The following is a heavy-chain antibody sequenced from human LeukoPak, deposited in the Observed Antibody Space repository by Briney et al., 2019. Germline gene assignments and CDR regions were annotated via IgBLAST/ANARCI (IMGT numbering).Heavy chain of an antibody. D-gene: IGHD2-2*02. CDR3: AIGGDSSTSCYRCFDY. CDR1: GYRFTNYW. J-gene: IGHJ4*02. Sequence: GESLKISCKGSGYRFTNYWIGWVRQMPGKGLEWMGLIYPGDSDTRYSPSFQGHVTNSADKSISTAYLQWSSLKASDTAMYYCAIGGDSSTSCYRCFDYWGQGTLVTVSS. CDR2: IYPGDSDT. V-gene: IGHV5-51*01.